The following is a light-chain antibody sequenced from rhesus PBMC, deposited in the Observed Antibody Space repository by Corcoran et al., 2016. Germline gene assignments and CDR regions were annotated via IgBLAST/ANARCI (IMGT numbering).Light chain of an antibody. J-gene: IGKJ4*01. Sequence: EIVMTQSPATLSLSPGERATLSCRASQSVSNKLAWYQQQPGQAPKILLYVASSRATGIPDRLRGSVCGTEFTLTMSSLEPEDVGVYYCQQDYTWPLTCGGGTKVELK. V-gene: IGKV3-42*01. CDR3: QQDYTWPLT. CDR2: VAS. CDR1: QSVSNK.